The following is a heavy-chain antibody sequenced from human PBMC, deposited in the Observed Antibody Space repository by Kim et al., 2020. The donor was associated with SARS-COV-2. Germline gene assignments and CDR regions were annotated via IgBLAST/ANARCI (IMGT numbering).Heavy chain of an antibody. Sequence: GGSLRLSCAASGFTFSSYAMSWVRQAPGKGLEWVSAISGSGGSTYYADSVKGRFTISRDNSKNTLYLQMNSLRAEDTAVYYCAGPRDYYDSSGPPDFVWGQGTLVTVSS. D-gene: IGHD3-22*01. CDR1: GFTFSSYA. J-gene: IGHJ4*02. CDR3: AGPRDYYDSSGPPDFV. V-gene: IGHV3-23*01. CDR2: ISGSGGST.